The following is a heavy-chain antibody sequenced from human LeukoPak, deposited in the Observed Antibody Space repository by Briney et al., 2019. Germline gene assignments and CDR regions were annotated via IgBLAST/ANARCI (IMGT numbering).Heavy chain of an antibody. CDR1: GFTFSSYA. J-gene: IGHJ4*02. Sequence: GGSLRLSCAASGFTFSSYAMSWVRQAPGKGLEWVSAISGSGGSTYYADSVKGRFTISRDNSKITLYLQMNSLRAEDTAVYYCAKDRRDDYVWGSYYALDYWGQGTLVTVSS. CDR3: AKDRRDDYVWGSYYALDY. CDR2: ISGSGGST. V-gene: IGHV3-23*01. D-gene: IGHD3-16*01.